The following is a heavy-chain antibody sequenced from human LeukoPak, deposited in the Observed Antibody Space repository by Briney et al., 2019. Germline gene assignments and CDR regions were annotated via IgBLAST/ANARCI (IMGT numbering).Heavy chain of an antibody. J-gene: IGHJ4*02. D-gene: IGHD3-22*01. CDR2: INPNSGGT. V-gene: IGHV1-2*02. CDR1: GYTFTSYY. CDR3: AKASAMIVVVSKHFDY. Sequence: ASVKVSCKASGYTFTSYYMHWVRQAPGQGLEWMGWINPNSGGTNYAQKFQGRVTMTRDTSISTAYMELGRLRSDDTAVYYCAKASAMIVVVSKHFDYWSQGTLVTVSS.